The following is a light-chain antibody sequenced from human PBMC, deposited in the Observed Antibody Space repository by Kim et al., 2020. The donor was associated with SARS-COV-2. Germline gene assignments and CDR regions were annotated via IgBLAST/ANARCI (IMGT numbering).Light chain of an antibody. CDR1: QGSSSW. Sequence: ASGGERVDLTCRASQGSSSWLARYQQEPGRAPKLLGYAASKLQSGVPSRFSGGGSGTDFTLTINSLQPEEFATYYCQQANPFPLAFGRGAKVDI. J-gene: IGKJ3*01. V-gene: IGKV1D-12*01. CDR2: AAS. CDR3: QQANPFPLA.